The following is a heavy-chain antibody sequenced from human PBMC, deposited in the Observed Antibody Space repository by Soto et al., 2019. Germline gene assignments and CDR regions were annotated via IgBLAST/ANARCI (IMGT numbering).Heavy chain of an antibody. V-gene: IGHV1-69*13. CDR3: ARCPTPIFGVVSDTRDYGMDV. D-gene: IGHD3-3*01. CDR1: GGTFSSYA. CDR2: IIPIFGTA. Sequence: AAVKVSCKASGGTFSSYAISWVRQAPGQGLEWMGGIIPIFGTANYAQKFQGRVTITADESTSTAYMELSSLRSEDTAVYYCARCPTPIFGVVSDTRDYGMDVWGQGTTVTV. J-gene: IGHJ6*02.